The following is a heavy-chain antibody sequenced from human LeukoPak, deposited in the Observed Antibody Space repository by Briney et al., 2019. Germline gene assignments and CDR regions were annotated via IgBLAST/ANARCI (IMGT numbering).Heavy chain of an antibody. J-gene: IGHJ4*02. CDR1: GYTFTSYA. D-gene: IGHD6-19*01. Sequence: ASVKVSCNASGYTFTSYAMHWVRQAPGQRLEWMGWINAGNGNTKYSQKFQGRVTITRDTSASTAYMELSSLRSEDTAVYYCARDRIAVAIDYWGQGTLVTVSS. CDR3: ARDRIAVAIDY. V-gene: IGHV1-3*01. CDR2: INAGNGNT.